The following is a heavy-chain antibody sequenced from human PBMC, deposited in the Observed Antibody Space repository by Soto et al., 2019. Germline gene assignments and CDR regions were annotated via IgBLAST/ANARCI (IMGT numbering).Heavy chain of an antibody. Sequence: SVKVSCKASGGTFSSYAISWVRQAPGQGLEWMGGIIPIFGTANYAQKFQGRVTITADKSTSTAYMELSSLRSEDTAVYYCAGVPTTVVTSLPPRKVYFDYWGQGTLVTVSS. CDR1: GGTFSSYA. CDR2: IIPIFGTA. D-gene: IGHD4-17*01. CDR3: AGVPTTVVTSLPPRKVYFDY. J-gene: IGHJ4*02. V-gene: IGHV1-69*06.